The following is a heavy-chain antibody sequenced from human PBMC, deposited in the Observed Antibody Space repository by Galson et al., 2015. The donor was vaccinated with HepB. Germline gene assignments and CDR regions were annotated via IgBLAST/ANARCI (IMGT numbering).Heavy chain of an antibody. D-gene: IGHD6-13*01. CDR2: ISFDGRTQ. CDR1: AFTFSNYA. Sequence: SLRLSCAASAFTFSNYAMHWVRQAPGKGLEWVAAISFDGRTQYYVDSVKGRFTISRDNSKNTLYLQMNSLRGEDTAVYYCAKVAAAGFFEEFYYWGQGTLVTVSS. V-gene: IGHV3-30*18. CDR3: AKVAAAGFFEEFYY. J-gene: IGHJ4*02.